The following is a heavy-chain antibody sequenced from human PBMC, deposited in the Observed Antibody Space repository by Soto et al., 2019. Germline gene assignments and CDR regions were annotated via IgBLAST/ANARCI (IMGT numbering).Heavy chain of an antibody. CDR3: ARGRDRSYDSSGHDAFDI. D-gene: IGHD3-22*01. Sequence: GESLKISCNGSGYSFTSYWIGWVRQMPGKGLEWMGIIYPGDSDTRYSPSFQGQVTISADKSISTAYLQWSSLKASDTAMYYCARGRDRSYDSSGHDAFDIWGQGTMVTVSS. V-gene: IGHV5-51*01. CDR1: GYSFTSYW. CDR2: IYPGDSDT. J-gene: IGHJ3*02.